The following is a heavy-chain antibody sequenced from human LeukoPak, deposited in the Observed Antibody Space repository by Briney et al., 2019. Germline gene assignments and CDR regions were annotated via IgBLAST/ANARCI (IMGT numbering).Heavy chain of an antibody. CDR2: IDAFAGAT. J-gene: IGHJ5*02. D-gene: IGHD6-19*01. CDR3: AKDEGATAVGWFDP. Sequence: GGSLRPSCAASGFTFSRYAMAWVRQAPGKGLEWVSSIDAFAGATYYADSVKGRFSISRDDSRSTVYLQMDSLRADDSAIYYCAKDEGATAVGWFDPWGQGTLVTVSS. V-gene: IGHV3-23*01. CDR1: GFTFSRYA.